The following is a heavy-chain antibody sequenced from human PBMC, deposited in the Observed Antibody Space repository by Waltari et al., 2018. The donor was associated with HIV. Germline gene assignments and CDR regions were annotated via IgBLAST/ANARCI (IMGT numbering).Heavy chain of an antibody. V-gene: IGHV3-74*01. J-gene: IGHJ4*02. CDR2: INSDGSST. Sequence: EVQLVESGGGLVKPGGYLRLSCAASGFTLSHYWMHWVRQAPGKGLVWVSRINSDGSSTNYAGSVKGRFTVSRDNAKNTLYLQMNSLRAEDTAVYYCARDLYSRNGDDYWGQGTLVTVSS. CDR3: ARDLYSRNGDDY. D-gene: IGHD6-13*01. CDR1: GFTLSHYW.